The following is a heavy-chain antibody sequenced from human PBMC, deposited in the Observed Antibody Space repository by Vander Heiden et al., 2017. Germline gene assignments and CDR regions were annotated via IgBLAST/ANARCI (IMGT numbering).Heavy chain of an antibody. V-gene: IGHV3-7*01. D-gene: IGHD1-26*01. CDR2: IKQDENEK. J-gene: IGHJ4*02. CDR1: GFTCSSYW. Sequence: EVQLVESGGGLVQSGGSLRLSCAASGFTCSSYWMAWVRQAPGKGLEWVAIIKQDENEKYYSNSVRDRFTISRDNAKNSLFLQMNTLRIEDTAVYYCARGPWGLVREGLDYWGQGTLVTVSS. CDR3: ARGPWGLVREGLDY.